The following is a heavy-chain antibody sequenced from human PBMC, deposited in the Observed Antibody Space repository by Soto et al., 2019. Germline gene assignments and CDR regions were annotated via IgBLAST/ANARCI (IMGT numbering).Heavy chain of an antibody. V-gene: IGHV1-8*01. D-gene: IGHD6-6*01. Sequence: QVQLVQSGAEVKKPGASVKVSCKASGYTFTSYDINWVRQATGQGLEWMGWMNPNSGNTGYAQKFQGRVTMTRNTSISTAYMELSSLRSEYTAGYYCARVRSIADRSGMDVWGQGTTVTVSS. CDR2: MNPNSGNT. CDR1: GYTFTSYD. J-gene: IGHJ6*02. CDR3: ARVRSIADRSGMDV.